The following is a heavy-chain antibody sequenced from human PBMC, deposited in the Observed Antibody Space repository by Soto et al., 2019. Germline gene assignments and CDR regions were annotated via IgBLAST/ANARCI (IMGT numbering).Heavy chain of an antibody. Sequence: ASVKVSCRASGYTFTGYYMHWVRQAPGQGLEWMGWINPNSGGTNYAQKFQGRVTMTRDTSISAAYMELSRLRSDDTAVYYCARVNVVVVAATREYYFDYWGQGTLVTVSS. V-gene: IGHV1-2*02. CDR1: GYTFTGYY. CDR2: INPNSGGT. D-gene: IGHD2-15*01. CDR3: ARVNVVVVAATREYYFDY. J-gene: IGHJ4*02.